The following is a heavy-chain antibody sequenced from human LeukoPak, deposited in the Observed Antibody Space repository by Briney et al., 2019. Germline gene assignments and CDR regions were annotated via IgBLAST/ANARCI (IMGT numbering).Heavy chain of an antibody. J-gene: IGHJ4*02. CDR2: IYSGGST. Sequence: GGSLRLSCAASGFTVSSNYMSWVRQAPGKGLEWVSVIYSGGSTYYADSVKGRFTISRDNSKNTLYLQMNSLRAEDTAVYYCARTSSAGYSSGWPFDYWGQGTLVTVSS. V-gene: IGHV3-53*01. CDR1: GFTVSSNY. D-gene: IGHD6-19*01. CDR3: ARTSSAGYSSGWPFDY.